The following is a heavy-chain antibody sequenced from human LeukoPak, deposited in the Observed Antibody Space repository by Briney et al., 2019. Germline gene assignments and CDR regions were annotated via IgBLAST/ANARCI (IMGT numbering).Heavy chain of an antibody. CDR2: INAGNGNT. V-gene: IGHV1-3*03. Sequence: VASVKVSCKASGYTFTSYAIHWVRQAPGQRLQWMGWINAGNGNTRYSQEFHDRVTITRDTFATTVYMELSSLRSEDMAIYYCARDLWPRVDYYDSSGFDFWGQGTLVTVSS. J-gene: IGHJ4*02. CDR1: GYTFTSYA. D-gene: IGHD3-22*01. CDR3: ARDLWPRVDYYDSSGFDF.